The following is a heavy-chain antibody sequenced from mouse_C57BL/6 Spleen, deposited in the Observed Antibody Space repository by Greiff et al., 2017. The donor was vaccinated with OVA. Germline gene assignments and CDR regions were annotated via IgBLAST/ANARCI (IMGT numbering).Heavy chain of an antibody. V-gene: IGHV1-55*01. CDR1: GYTFTSYW. J-gene: IGHJ3*01. Sequence: QVQLQQPGAELVKPGASVKMSCKASGYTFTSYWITWVKQRPGQGLEWIGDIYPGSGSTNYNEKFKSKATLTVDTSSSTAYMQLSSLTSEDSAVYYCARSYDYPAWFAYWGRGTLVTVSA. D-gene: IGHD2-4*01. CDR3: ARSYDYPAWFAY. CDR2: IYPGSGST.